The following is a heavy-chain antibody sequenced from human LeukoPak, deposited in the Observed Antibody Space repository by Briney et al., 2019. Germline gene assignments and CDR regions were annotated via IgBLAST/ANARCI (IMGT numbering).Heavy chain of an antibody. CDR1: GGSISSFS. Sequence: PSETLSLTCTVSGGSISSFSWSWIRQPPGKGLEWVGYIHYSGSTNHNPSLKSRVTISVDTSKNQFSPKLNSVTAADTAVYYCARGDYYSTPFDYWGQGTLVTVSS. CDR3: ARGDYYSTPFDY. CDR2: IHYSGST. V-gene: IGHV4-59*01. D-gene: IGHD3-10*01. J-gene: IGHJ4*02.